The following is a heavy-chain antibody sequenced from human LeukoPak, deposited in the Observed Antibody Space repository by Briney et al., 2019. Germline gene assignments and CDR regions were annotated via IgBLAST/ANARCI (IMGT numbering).Heavy chain of an antibody. CDR1: GFTFSSYA. J-gene: IGHJ6*02. CDR2: ISGRGGGT. D-gene: IGHD6-19*01. CDR3: AKVTAVAGTETSDYYYYGMDV. Sequence: GGSLRLSCAASGFTFSSYAMSWVRQAPGKGLEWVSAISGRGGGTYYADSVKGRVTISRDNYKNTMYLKMNSLRAEDTAVYYCAKVTAVAGTETSDYYYYGMDVWGQGTTVTVSS. V-gene: IGHV3-23*01.